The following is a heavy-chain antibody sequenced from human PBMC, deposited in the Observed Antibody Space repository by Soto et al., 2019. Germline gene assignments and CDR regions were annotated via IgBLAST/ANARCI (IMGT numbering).Heavy chain of an antibody. CDR3: ARDLAYYYDSSGYLYYYGMDV. CDR2: ISSSSTI. V-gene: IGHV3-48*02. J-gene: IGHJ6*02. CDR1: GFTFSSYS. D-gene: IGHD3-22*01. Sequence: PGGSLRLSCAASGFTFSSYSMNWVRQAPGKGLEWVSYISSSSTIYYADSVKGRFTISRDNAKNSLYLQMNSLRDEDTAVYYCARDLAYYYDSSGYLYYYGMDVWGQGTTVTVSS.